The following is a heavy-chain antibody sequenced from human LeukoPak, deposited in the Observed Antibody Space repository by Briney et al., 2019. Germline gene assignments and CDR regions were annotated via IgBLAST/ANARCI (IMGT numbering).Heavy chain of an antibody. Sequence: ASVKVSCKVSGYTLTESSMHWVRQAPGKGLEWMGGFDPEDGETIYAQKFQGRVTMTEDTSTDTAYMELSSLRSEDTAVYYCATNRRSNRNDGFDYWGQGTLVTVSS. J-gene: IGHJ4*02. V-gene: IGHV1-24*01. CDR2: FDPEDGET. D-gene: IGHD1-20*01. CDR1: GYTLTESS. CDR3: ATNRRSNRNDGFDY.